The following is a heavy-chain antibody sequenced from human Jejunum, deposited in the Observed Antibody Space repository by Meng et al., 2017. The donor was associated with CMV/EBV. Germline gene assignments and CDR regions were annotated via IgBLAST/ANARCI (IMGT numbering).Heavy chain of an antibody. Sequence: ATSGVAFNDHYIDGFRQAPGKGLEWLCRMRNKANGYTTEYAASVKGRFSISRDDSENSLSLQMNSLKTEDTAMYYCARDSRNFYFDYWGQGTLVTVSS. CDR3: ARDSRNFYFDY. CDR2: MRNKANGYTT. V-gene: IGHV3-72*01. D-gene: IGHD4-11*01. J-gene: IGHJ4*02. CDR1: GVAFNDHY.